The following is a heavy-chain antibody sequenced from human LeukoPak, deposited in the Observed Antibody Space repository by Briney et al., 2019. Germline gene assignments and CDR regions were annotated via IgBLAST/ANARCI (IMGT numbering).Heavy chain of an antibody. V-gene: IGHV3-9*01. CDR2: ISWNSGSI. J-gene: IGHJ4*02. D-gene: IGHD3-3*01. CDR3: AKAPLKTYYDFWSGYFDY. Sequence: GGSLRLSCAASGFTFDDYAMHWVRQAPGKGLEWVSGISWNSGSIGYADSVKGRFTISRDNAKNSLYLQMNSLRAEDTALYYCAKAPLKTYYDFWSGYFDYWGQGTLVTVSS. CDR1: GFTFDDYA.